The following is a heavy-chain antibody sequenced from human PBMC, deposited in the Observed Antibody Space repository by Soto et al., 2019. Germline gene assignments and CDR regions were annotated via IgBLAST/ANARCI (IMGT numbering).Heavy chain of an antibody. Sequence: QVQLVQSGAEVKKPGSSVNVSCKASGGTFSSYAISWVRQAPGQGLEWMGGIIPIFGTANYAQKFQGRVTITADESTSTAYMELSSLRSEDTAVYYCASRVGGECSSTSCYTPQSHYYYYYGMDVWGQGTTVTVSS. D-gene: IGHD2-2*02. CDR1: GGTFSSYA. V-gene: IGHV1-69*01. J-gene: IGHJ6*02. CDR2: IIPIFGTA. CDR3: ASRVGGECSSTSCYTPQSHYYYYYGMDV.